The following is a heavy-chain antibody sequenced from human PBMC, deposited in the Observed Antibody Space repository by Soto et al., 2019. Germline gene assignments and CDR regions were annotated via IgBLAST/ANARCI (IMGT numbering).Heavy chain of an antibody. CDR1: GFTFSSYS. J-gene: IGHJ5*02. V-gene: IGHV3-21*01. CDR2: ISSSSSYI. CDR3: AREGAYCGGDCFTGWFAP. D-gene: IGHD2-21*02. Sequence: EVQLVESGGGLVKPGGSLRLSCAASGFTFSSYSMNWVRQAPGKGLEWVSSISSSSSYIYYADSVKGRFTISRDDAKNLQYRQMNRLRAEDTDVYHCAREGAYCGGDCFTGWFAPWGQGTLVTVSS.